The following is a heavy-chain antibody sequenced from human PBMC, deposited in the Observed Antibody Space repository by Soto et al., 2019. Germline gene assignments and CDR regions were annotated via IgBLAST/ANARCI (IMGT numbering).Heavy chain of an antibody. D-gene: IGHD6-19*01. CDR3: ARDRQWLDRYYYYGMDV. Sequence: ASVKVSCKASGYTFTSYGISWLRQSPGQGLEWMGWISAYNGNTNYAQKLQGRVTMTTDTSTSTAYMELRSLRSDDTAVYYCARDRQWLDRYYYYGMDVWGQGTTVTVSS. V-gene: IGHV1-18*01. CDR1: GYTFTSYG. CDR2: ISAYNGNT. J-gene: IGHJ6*02.